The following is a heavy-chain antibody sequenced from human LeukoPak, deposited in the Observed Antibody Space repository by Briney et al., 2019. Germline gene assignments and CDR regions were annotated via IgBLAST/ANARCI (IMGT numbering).Heavy chain of an antibody. D-gene: IGHD3-3*01. Sequence: SETLSLTCTVSGGSVSSGNYYWNWIRQPPGKGLEWIGHISYTGSTNYNPSLKSRVTVSVDTSKNQFSLKLSSVAAADTAVYYCASDAGFWSDYSNYYYGMDVWGQGTTVTVSS. CDR1: GGSVSSGNYY. J-gene: IGHJ6*02. CDR2: ISYTGST. V-gene: IGHV4-61*01. CDR3: ASDAGFWSDYSNYYYGMDV.